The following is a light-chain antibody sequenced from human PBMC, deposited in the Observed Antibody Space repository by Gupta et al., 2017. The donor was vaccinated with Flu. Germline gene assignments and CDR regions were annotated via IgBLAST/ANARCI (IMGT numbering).Light chain of an antibody. V-gene: IGLV1-47*01. CDR3: ASSNDSPSAWV. CDR2: RNG. J-gene: IGLJ3*02. CDR1: YSNIGSNY. Sequence: QSVLTQPPSASGTPGQRVTVSCSGGYSNIGSNYGYWYQHLPGTAPKLLISRNGQRPSGVPDRFFGSKSGISAALAISSLRSEGEAAYYCASSNDSPSAWVFGGGTMLTVL.